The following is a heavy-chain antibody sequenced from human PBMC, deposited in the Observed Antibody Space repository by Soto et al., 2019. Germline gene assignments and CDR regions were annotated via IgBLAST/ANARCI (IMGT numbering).Heavy chain of an antibody. CDR2: IYRDGRT. V-gene: IGHV3-66*01. D-gene: IGHD2-15*01. CDR1: GFTVINTY. J-gene: IGHJ4*02. Sequence: LRLSCAVSGFTVINTYLSWVRQAPGKGLEWVSVIYRDGRTYYADSVKGRFTISRDHSKNTLYLQMNSLRAEDTAVYYCTRDPVDSPVFDYWGQGTLVTVSS. CDR3: TRDPVDSPVFDY.